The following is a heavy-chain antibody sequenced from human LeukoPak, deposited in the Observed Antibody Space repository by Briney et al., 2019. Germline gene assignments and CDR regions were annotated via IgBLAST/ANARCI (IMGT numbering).Heavy chain of an antibody. CDR2: IIPIFGTA. CDR3: ASWVYWGGDCLDY. D-gene: IGHD2-21*02. CDR1: GGTFSSYA. V-gene: IGHV1-69*06. Sequence: SVKVSCKASGGTFSSYAISWVRQAPGQGLEWMGRIIPIFGTANYAQKFQGRVTITADKSTSTAYMELSSLRSEDTAVYYCASWVYWGGDCLDYWGQGTLVTVSS. J-gene: IGHJ4*02.